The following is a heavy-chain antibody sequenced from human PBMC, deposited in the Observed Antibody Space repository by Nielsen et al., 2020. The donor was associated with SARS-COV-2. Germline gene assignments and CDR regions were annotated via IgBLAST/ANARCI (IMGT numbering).Heavy chain of an antibody. Sequence: GESLKISCAASGFTFSSYGMHWVRQAPGKGLEWVAVISYDGSNKYYADSVKGRFTISRDNSKNTLYLQMNSLRAEDTAVYYCARGSGVGALDYWGQGTLVTVSS. J-gene: IGHJ4*02. D-gene: IGHD1-26*01. V-gene: IGHV3-30*03. CDR3: ARGSGVGALDY. CDR2: ISYDGSNK. CDR1: GFTFSSYG.